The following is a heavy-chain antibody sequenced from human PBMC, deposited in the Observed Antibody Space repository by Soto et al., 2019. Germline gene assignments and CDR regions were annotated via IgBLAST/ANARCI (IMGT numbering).Heavy chain of an antibody. CDR1: GYTFTSYG. CDR3: ARGVLRGIFGVVSVDY. Sequence: GASVKVSCKASGYTFTSYGISWVRQAPGQGLEWMGWISAYNGNTNYAQKLQGRVTMTTDTSTSTAYMELRSLRSDDTAVYYCARGVLRGIFGVVSVDYWGQGTLVTVSS. J-gene: IGHJ4*02. V-gene: IGHV1-18*01. D-gene: IGHD3-3*01. CDR2: ISAYNGNT.